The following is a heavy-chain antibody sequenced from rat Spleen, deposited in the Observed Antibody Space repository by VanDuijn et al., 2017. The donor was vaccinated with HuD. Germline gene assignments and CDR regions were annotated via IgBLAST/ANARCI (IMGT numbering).Heavy chain of an antibody. Sequence: EVQLVESGGGLVQPGRSLKLSCAASGFTFSNYDMAWVRQAPTKGLEWVASISTSGGSTYYRDSVKGRFTVSRDNAKSTLYLQMDSLRSEDTATYYCARQNTMGITPYFDYWGQGVMVTVSS. D-gene: IGHD1-9*01. CDR3: ARQNTMGITPYFDY. V-gene: IGHV5-25*01. J-gene: IGHJ2*01. CDR2: ISTSGGST. CDR1: GFTFSNYD.